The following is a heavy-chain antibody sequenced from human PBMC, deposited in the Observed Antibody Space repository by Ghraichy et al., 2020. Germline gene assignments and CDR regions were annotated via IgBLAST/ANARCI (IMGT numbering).Heavy chain of an antibody. CDR1: GYTFTGYY. Sequence: ASVKVSCKASGYTFTGYYMHWVRQAPGQGLEWMGWINPNSGGTNYAQKFQGRVTMTRDTSISTAYMELSRLRSDDTAVYYCARGRYNSFGLVSFDIWGQGTMVTVSS. CDR3: ARGRYNSFGLVSFDI. J-gene: IGHJ3*02. CDR2: INPNSGGT. D-gene: IGHD6-19*01. V-gene: IGHV1-2*02.